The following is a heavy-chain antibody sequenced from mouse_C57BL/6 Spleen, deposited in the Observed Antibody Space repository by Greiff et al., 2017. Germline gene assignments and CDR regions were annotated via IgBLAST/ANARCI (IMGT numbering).Heavy chain of an antibody. Sequence: VHLVESGAELVKPGASVKISCKASGYAFSSYWMNWVKQRPGKGLEWIGQIYPGDGDTNYNGKFKGKATLTADKASSTAYMQLSSLTSEDSAVYFCAREEGMDYWGQGTSVTISS. CDR1: GYAFSSYW. V-gene: IGHV1-80*01. CDR2: IYPGDGDT. CDR3: AREEGMDY. J-gene: IGHJ4*01.